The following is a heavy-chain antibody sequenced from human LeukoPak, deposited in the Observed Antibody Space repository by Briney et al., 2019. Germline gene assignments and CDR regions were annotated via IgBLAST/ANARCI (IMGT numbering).Heavy chain of an antibody. CDR1: AFSFSGYW. J-gene: IGHJ4*02. CDR3: ARVRTLLAPSPYYFDY. CDR2: IKQDGSEK. V-gene: IGHV3-7*01. Sequence: GGSLRLSCAASAFSFSGYWMSWVRQAPGKGLEWVANIKQDGSEKYYVDSVKGRFTISRDNAKNSLYLQMNSLRAEDTAVYYGARVRTLLAPSPYYFDYWGQGTLVTVSS.